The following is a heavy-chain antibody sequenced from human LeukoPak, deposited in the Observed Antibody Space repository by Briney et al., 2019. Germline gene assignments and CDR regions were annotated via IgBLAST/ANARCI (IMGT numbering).Heavy chain of an antibody. CDR1: GGSISSSSYY. D-gene: IGHD3-22*01. Sequence: SETPSLTCTVSGGSISSSSYYWGWIRQPPGKGLEWIGSIFYSGKTYYNPSLKSRVTISVDTSKNQFSLKLSSVTAADTAVYYCAREGYYNTSASGAFDIWGQGTMVTVCS. V-gene: IGHV4-39*07. CDR2: IFYSGKT. CDR3: AREGYYNTSASGAFDI. J-gene: IGHJ3*02.